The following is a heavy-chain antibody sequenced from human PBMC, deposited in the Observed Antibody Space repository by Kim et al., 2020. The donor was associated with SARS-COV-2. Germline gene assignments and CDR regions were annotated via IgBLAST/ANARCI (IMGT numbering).Heavy chain of an antibody. CDR2: GGRQ. CDR3: AKGVMADN. Sequence: GGRQYYADSVKGRFTISGDNSKNTLYLQMNSLRAEDTAVYYCAKGVMADNWGQGTLVTVSS. V-gene: IGHV3-23*01. D-gene: IGHD3-16*01. J-gene: IGHJ4*02.